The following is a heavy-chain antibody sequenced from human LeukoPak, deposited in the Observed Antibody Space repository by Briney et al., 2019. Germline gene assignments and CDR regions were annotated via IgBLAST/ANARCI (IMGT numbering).Heavy chain of an antibody. Sequence: SETLSLTCTVSGGPISSYYWSWIRQPPGKGLEWIGYIYYSGSTNYNPSLKSRVTISVDTSKNQFSLKLSSVTAADTAVYYCASSSLWGATLDYWGQGTLVTVSS. V-gene: IGHV4-59*01. CDR3: ASSSLWGATLDY. CDR1: GGPISSYY. D-gene: IGHD1-26*01. CDR2: IYYSGST. J-gene: IGHJ4*02.